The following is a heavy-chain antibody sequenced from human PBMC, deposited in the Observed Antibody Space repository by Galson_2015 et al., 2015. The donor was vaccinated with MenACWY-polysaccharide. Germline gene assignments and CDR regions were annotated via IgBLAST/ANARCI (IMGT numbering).Heavy chain of an antibody. CDR3: ARDKGILQLDVFDI. D-gene: IGHD4-11*01. J-gene: IGHJ3*02. CDR1: GGTFNSYN. V-gene: IGHV1-69*08. Sequence: SVKVSCKASGGTFNSYNIYWVRQAPGQGLEWMGRIIPILGYPNYAQKFQGRVTITADKSSNTVYMELSSLRSEDTAIYYCARDKGILQLDVFDIWGQGTLVTVSS. CDR2: IIPILGYP.